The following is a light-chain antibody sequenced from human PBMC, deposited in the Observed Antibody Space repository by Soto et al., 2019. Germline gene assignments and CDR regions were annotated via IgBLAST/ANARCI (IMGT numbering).Light chain of an antibody. V-gene: IGKV3-20*01. J-gene: IGKJ2*01. CDR1: QSVWYKY. CDR2: AAS. Sequence: EIVLTQSPDTLSLSPGERATLSCRASQSVWYKYIAWDQQKPGQAPRPLIYAASRRATGIPDRFSGSGSETDFSLTISRLEPEDFAVYYCQQYGASPYTFGQGTTVEIK. CDR3: QQYGASPYT.